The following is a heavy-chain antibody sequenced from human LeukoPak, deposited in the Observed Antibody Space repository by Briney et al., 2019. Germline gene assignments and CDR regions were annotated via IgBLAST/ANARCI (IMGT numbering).Heavy chain of an antibody. V-gene: IGHV4-59*01. Sequence: SETLSLTCTVSGGSISSYYWSWIRQPPGKGLERIGYIYYSGSTNYNPSLKSRVTISVDTSKNQFSLKLSSVTAADTAVYYCARGAAAAAWFDPWGQGTLVTVSS. J-gene: IGHJ5*02. CDR3: ARGAAAAAWFDP. CDR2: IYYSGST. CDR1: GGSISSYY. D-gene: IGHD6-13*01.